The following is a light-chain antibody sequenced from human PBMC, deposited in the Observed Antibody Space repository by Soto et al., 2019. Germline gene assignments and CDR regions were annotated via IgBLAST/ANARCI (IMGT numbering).Light chain of an antibody. CDR3: CSDVGSKSFV. CDR2: EVS. Sequence: QSALTQPPSASGSLGQSVTISCTGTSSDIGDYNYVSWYQQHAGTAPKLMIYEVSQRPSGVPDRFSGSKSGNTASLTVSGLQAEDEADYYCCSDVGSKSFVFGGGTKLTVL. J-gene: IGLJ3*02. V-gene: IGLV2-8*01. CDR1: SSDIGDYNY.